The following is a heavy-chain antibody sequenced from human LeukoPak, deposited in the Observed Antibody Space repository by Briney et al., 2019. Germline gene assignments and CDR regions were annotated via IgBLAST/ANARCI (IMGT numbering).Heavy chain of an antibody. CDR2: FDPEDGET. CDR3: ARGLGSSGYYGTGDAFDI. V-gene: IGHV1-24*01. CDR1: GYTLTELS. D-gene: IGHD3-22*01. J-gene: IGHJ3*02. Sequence: ASVKVSCKVSGYTLTELSMHWVRQAPGKGLEWMGGFDPEDGETIYAQKFQGRVTMTRNTSISTAYMELSSLRSEDTAVYYCARGLGSSGYYGTGDAFDIWGQGTMVTVSS.